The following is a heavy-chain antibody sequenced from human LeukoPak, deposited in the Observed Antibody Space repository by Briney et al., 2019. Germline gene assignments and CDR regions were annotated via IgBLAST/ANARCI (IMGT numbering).Heavy chain of an antibody. V-gene: IGHV4-61*08. D-gene: IGHD6-13*01. J-gene: IGHJ6*02. CDR3: ARDKSAAAAGRDGMDV. CDR2: IYYSGST. CDR1: GVSVSSGGSC. Sequence: SETLSLTCIVSGVSVSSGGSCWNWIRQPPGKGLEWVGYIYYSGSTNYNPSLKSRVTISLDTSKNQFSLKLTSVTAADTAIYFCARDKSAAAAGRDGMDVWGQGTTVTVSS.